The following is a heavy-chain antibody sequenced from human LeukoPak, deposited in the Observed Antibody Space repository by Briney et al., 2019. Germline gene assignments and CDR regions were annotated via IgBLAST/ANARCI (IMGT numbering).Heavy chain of an antibody. CDR1: GGTFSSYA. J-gene: IGHJ4*02. Sequence: SVKVSCKASGGTFSSYAISWVRQAPGQGLEWMGGIIPIFGTANYAQKFQGRVTITADESTSTAYMELSSLRSEDTAVYYCARGSSYYDSSGYYYRFDYWGEGTLVTVSS. V-gene: IGHV1-69*13. CDR3: ARGSSYYDSSGYYYRFDY. CDR2: IIPIFGTA. D-gene: IGHD3-22*01.